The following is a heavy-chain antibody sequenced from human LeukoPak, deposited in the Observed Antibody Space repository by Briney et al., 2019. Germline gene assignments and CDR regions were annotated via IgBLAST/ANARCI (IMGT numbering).Heavy chain of an antibody. J-gene: IGHJ6*03. CDR3: ATVIAPDYYMDV. CDR2: FDPEDGET. CDR1: GYTLTELS. Sequence: ASVKVSCKVSGYTLTELSMHWVRQAPGKGLEWMGGFDPEDGETIYAQKFQGRVTMTEDTSTDTAYMELSSLRSEDTAVCYCATVIAPDYYMDVWGKGTTVTVSS. D-gene: IGHD2-21*01. V-gene: IGHV1-24*01.